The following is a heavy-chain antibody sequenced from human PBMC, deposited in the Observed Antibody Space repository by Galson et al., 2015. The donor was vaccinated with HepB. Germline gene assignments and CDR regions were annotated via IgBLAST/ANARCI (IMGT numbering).Heavy chain of an antibody. Sequence: SVKVSCKASGYTFTNYNMHWVRQAPGQRLEWVGWVNAGNGKTKFSQKFQGRVTITRDTSATTVYMDLSSLRSEDTAIYYCARFPGPGNMHYYYGMDVWGQGTTVTVSS. CDR2: VNAGNGKT. V-gene: IGHV1-3*01. CDR1: GYTFTNYN. J-gene: IGHJ6*02. D-gene: IGHD2/OR15-2a*01. CDR3: ARFPGPGNMHYYYGMDV.